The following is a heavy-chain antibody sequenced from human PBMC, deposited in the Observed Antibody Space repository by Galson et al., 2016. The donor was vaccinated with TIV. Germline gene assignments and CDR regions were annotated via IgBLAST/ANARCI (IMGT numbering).Heavy chain of an antibody. V-gene: IGHV4/OR15-8*02. CDR2: IYHRGDV. D-gene: IGHD3-3*01. Sequence: ETLSLTCAVSGDSFRNGNWWTWVRQSPGKGLEYVGEIYHRGDVNYNPSLRGRVSLSIDWSQNHFSLKLTSVTVADTAIYYCARVVDFGYWVDAWGQGILVTVSS. J-gene: IGHJ5*02. CDR3: ARVVDFGYWVDA. CDR1: GDSFRNGNW.